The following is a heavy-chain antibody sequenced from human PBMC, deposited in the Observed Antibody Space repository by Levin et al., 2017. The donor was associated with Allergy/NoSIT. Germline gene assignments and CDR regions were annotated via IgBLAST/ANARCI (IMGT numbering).Heavy chain of an antibody. Sequence: SQTLSLTCTVSGGSISSSSYYWGWIRQPPGKGLEWIGSMYYSGSTHYNPSLKSRVTISVDTSKNQFSLKLSSVTAADTAVYYCARYGKERITMIVVGAFDIWGQGTMVTVSS. CDR2: MYYSGST. J-gene: IGHJ3*02. CDR3: ARYGKERITMIVVGAFDI. V-gene: IGHV4-39*01. D-gene: IGHD3-22*01. CDR1: GGSISSSSYY.